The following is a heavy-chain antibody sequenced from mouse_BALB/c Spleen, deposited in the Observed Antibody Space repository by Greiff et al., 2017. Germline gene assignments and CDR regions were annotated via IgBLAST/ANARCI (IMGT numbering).Heavy chain of an antibody. CDR1: GSNIKDYY. J-gene: IGHJ4*01. Sequence: VQLQQSGAALVRSGASVKLSCTASGSNIKDYYMHWVKQRPEQGLEWIGWIDPENGDTEYAPKFQGKATMTADTSSNTAYLQLSSLTSEDTAVYYCKYDYDDPLGAMDYWGQGTSVTVAS. CDR2: IDPENGDT. V-gene: IGHV14-4*02. CDR3: KYDYDDPLGAMDY. D-gene: IGHD2-4*01.